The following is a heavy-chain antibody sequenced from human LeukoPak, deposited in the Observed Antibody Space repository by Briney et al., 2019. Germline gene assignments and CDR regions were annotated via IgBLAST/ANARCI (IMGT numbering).Heavy chain of an antibody. CDR1: GFTFRSYT. CDR3: AKAVRSMVTGGGYFDS. V-gene: IGHV3-23*01. Sequence: GGSLRLSCAASGFTFRSYTMNWVRQAPGKGLEWVSSLSGGGDSRYYADSVMGRFTISRDNSKNTLYLQMNSLRAEDTAVYYCAKAVRSMVTGGGYFDSWGQGTLVTVSS. CDR2: LSGGGDSR. D-gene: IGHD3-10*01. J-gene: IGHJ4*02.